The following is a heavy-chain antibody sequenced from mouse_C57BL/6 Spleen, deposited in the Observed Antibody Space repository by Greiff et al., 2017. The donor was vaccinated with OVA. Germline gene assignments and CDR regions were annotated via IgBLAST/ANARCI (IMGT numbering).Heavy chain of an antibody. CDR2: IYPGSGST. D-gene: IGHD1-1*01. J-gene: IGHJ4*01. V-gene: IGHV1-55*01. CDR3: AKREDDYSSRYGLDY. Sequence: QVQLQQPGAELVKPGASVKMSCKASGYTFTSYWITWVKQRPGQGLEWIGDIYPGSGSTNYNEKFKSKATLTVDTSSSTAYMQLSSLTSEDSAVYDFAKREDDYSSRYGLDYWGQGTSVTVSS. CDR1: GYTFTSYW.